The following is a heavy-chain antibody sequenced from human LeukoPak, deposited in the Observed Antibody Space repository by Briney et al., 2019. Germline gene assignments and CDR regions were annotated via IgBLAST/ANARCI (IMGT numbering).Heavy chain of an antibody. D-gene: IGHD3-22*01. CDR2: INSDGSST. V-gene: IGHV3-74*01. J-gene: IGHJ4*02. CDR1: GFTFSSHW. Sequence: LTGGSLRLSCAASGFTFSSHWMHWVRQAPGKGLVWVSRINSDGSSTSYADSVKGRFTISRDNAKNTLYLQMNSLRAEDTAVYYCARAEYYYDSSGYAHFDYWGQGTLVTVSS. CDR3: ARAEYYYDSSGYAHFDY.